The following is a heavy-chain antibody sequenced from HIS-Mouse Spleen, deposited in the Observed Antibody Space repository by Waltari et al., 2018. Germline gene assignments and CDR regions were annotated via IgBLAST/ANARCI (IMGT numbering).Heavy chain of an antibody. CDR2: INSDGSST. CDR1: DFTFRRYW. CDR3: ARDLELDAFDI. V-gene: IGHV3-74*01. J-gene: IGHJ3*02. D-gene: IGHD1-1*01. Sequence: EVQLVESGGGLVQPGVSLRLSCAASDFTFRRYWMHWVRQAPGKGLVWVSRINSDGSSTSYADSVKGRFTISRDNAKNTLYLQMNSLRAEDTAVYYCARDLELDAFDIWGQGTMVTVSS.